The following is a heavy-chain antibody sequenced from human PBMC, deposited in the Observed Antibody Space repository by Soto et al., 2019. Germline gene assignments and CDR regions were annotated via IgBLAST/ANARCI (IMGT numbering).Heavy chain of an antibody. CDR1: GFTFSSYD. CDR2: IGTAGDT. J-gene: IGHJ3*02. CDR3: ARASSYCSGGSCYSGAGAFDI. Sequence: GGSLRLSCAASGFTFSSYDMQWVRQATGKGLEWVSAIGTAGDTYYPGSVKGRFTISRENAKNSLYLQMNSLRAGDTAVYYCARASSYCSGGSCYSGAGAFDIWGQGTMVTVSS. V-gene: IGHV3-13*01. D-gene: IGHD2-15*01.